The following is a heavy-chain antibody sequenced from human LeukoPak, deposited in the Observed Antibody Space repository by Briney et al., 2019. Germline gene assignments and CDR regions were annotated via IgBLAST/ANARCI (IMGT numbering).Heavy chain of an antibody. CDR1: GGTFSSDA. J-gene: IGHJ4*02. CDR2: IIPIFGTA. CDR3: ARVENILTGYYAD. D-gene: IGHD3-9*01. Sequence: SVKVSCKASGGTFSSDAISWVRQAPGQGLEWMGGIIPIFGTAKYAQKFQGRVTITADELTSTAYMELSSLRSEDTAVYYCARVENILTGYYADWGQGSLVTVSS. V-gene: IGHV1-69*01.